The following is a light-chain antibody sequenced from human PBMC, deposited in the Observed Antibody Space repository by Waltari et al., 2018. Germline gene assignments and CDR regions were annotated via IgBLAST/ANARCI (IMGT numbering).Light chain of an antibody. J-gene: IGKJ3*01. CDR1: QSLVFSDGNTY. CDR2: QVS. CDR3: MQGSYWPFT. Sequence: EVVMTQSPLSLPVTLGQPASISCRSSQSLVFSDGNTYLNWFQQRPGKSPRRLIYQVSNRDSGVPDRFSGSGSGTDFTLKISRVEAEDVGVYYCMQGSYWPFTFGPGTKVDIK. V-gene: IGKV2-30*01.